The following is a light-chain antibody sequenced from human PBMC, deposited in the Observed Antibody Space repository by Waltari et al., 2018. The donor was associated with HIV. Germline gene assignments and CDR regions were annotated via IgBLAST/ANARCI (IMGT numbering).Light chain of an antibody. V-gene: IGLV1-44*01. J-gene: IGLJ3*02. CDR3: AAWDDRLSVV. CDR1: SSRIDINT. Sequence: QSVLTQPPSASGTPGQRVTISCSGRSSRIDINTVNWYQQRPGTAPKLLIYNNKQRPSGLPDRFSGSKSGTSASLAISGLQSEDEADYFCAAWDDRLSVVFGGGTKLTVL. CDR2: NNK.